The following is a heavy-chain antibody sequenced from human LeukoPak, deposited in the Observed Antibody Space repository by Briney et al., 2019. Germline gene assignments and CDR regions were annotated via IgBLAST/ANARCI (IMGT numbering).Heavy chain of an antibody. J-gene: IGHJ6*03. CDR2: INPNTGGT. CDR3: ARFYSGYGNYYYYMDV. Sequence: GASVKVSCKASEYNFTGYYLHWVRQAPGQGLEWMGWINPNTGGTNYAQKFQGRVTMTRDTSISTAYMELSRLRSDDTAVYYCARFYSGYGNYYYYMDVWGKGTTV. D-gene: IGHD5-12*01. CDR1: EYNFTGYY. V-gene: IGHV1-2*02.